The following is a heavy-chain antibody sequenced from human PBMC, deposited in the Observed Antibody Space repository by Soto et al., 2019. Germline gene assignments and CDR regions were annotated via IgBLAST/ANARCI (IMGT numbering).Heavy chain of an antibody. CDR2: ISYDGSNK. CDR1: GFTFNNYA. CDR3: ARGPSVYCSSTSCSPFDP. Sequence: GGSLRLSCVASGFTFNNYAVHWVRQAPGKGLEWVAVISYDGSNKYYTDSVKGRFTISRDNSKSTLYLQMNSLRPEDTAVYYCARGPSVYCSSTSCSPFDPWGQGTLVTVSS. V-gene: IGHV3-30*10. J-gene: IGHJ5*02. D-gene: IGHD2-2*01.